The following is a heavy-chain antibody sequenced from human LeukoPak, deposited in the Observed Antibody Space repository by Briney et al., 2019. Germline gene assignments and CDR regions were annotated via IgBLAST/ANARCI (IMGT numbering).Heavy chain of an antibody. V-gene: IGHV3-30-3*01. J-gene: IGHJ3*02. Sequence: PGRSLRLSCAAAGFTLSSHAMHWVRQAPGKGLEWVAVISYDGSNKYYADSVKGRFTISRDKSKNTLYLQMNSLRAEDAAVYYCARGPLAAAAPGAFDIWGQGTMVNVSS. CDR3: ARGPLAAAAPGAFDI. CDR2: ISYDGSNK. CDR1: GFTLSSHA. D-gene: IGHD6-13*01.